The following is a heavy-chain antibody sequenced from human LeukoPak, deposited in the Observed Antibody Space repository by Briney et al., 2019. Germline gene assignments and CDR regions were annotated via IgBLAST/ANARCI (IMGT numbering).Heavy chain of an antibody. Sequence: GGSLRLSCAASGFTFSDYYMSWIRQAPGKGLEWVSYISSSSSYTNYADSVKGRFTVSRDNAKNSLYLQMNSLRAEDTAVYYCARFAGSGSYVDYWGQGTLVTVSS. CDR3: ARFAGSGSYVDY. CDR2: ISSSSSYT. CDR1: GFTFSDYY. V-gene: IGHV3-11*03. D-gene: IGHD3-10*01. J-gene: IGHJ4*02.